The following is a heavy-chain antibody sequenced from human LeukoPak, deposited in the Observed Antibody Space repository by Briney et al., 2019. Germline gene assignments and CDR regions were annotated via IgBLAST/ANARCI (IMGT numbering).Heavy chain of an antibody. Sequence: GGSLRLSCAASGFTFSSYAMNWVRQAPGKGLEWVANIKQDGSEKYYVDSVKGRFTISRDNAKNSLYLQMNSLRAEDTAVYYCARCLVATIRYGMDVWGQGTTVTVSS. D-gene: IGHD5-12*01. V-gene: IGHV3-7*01. CDR1: GFTFSSYA. J-gene: IGHJ6*02. CDR2: IKQDGSEK. CDR3: ARCLVATIRYGMDV.